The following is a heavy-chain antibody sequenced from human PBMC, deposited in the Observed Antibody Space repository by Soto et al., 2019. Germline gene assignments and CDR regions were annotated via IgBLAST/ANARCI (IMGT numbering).Heavy chain of an antibody. V-gene: IGHV3-33*01. D-gene: IGHD2-2*01. CDR2: IWFDGSDK. CDR3: ARLYCSATSCYSVGAFDI. Sequence: SLRLSCAASGFTFSSYGMHWVRQAPGKGLEWVALIWFDGSDKYYTESVKGRFTISRDNSKSTLYLQMNSLRAEDPALYYCARLYCSATSCYSVGAFDIRGPGTMVTIS. CDR1: GFTFSSYG. J-gene: IGHJ3*02.